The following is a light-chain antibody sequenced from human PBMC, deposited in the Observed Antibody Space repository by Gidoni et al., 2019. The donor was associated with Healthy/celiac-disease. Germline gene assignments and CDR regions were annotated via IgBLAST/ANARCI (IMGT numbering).Light chain of an antibody. V-gene: IGKV3-20*01. CDR1: QSVSSSY. CDR2: GAS. J-gene: IGKJ1*01. CDR3: QQYGSSPWT. Sequence: ESVLTQSPGTLSLSPGERATLSCRASQSVSSSYLAWYQQKPGQAPRLLIYGASSRATGIPDRFSGSGSGTDFTLTIIRLEPEDFAVYYCQQYGSSPWTFGQGTKVEIK.